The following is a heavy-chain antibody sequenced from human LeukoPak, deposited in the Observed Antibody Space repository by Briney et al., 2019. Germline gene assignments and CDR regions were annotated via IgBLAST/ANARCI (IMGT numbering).Heavy chain of an antibody. D-gene: IGHD5-12*01. J-gene: IGHJ4*02. CDR3: ARDTPDIVATFFDY. V-gene: IGHV1-2*02. CDR2: INPNSGGT. CDR1: GYTFTGYY. Sequence: VASVKVSFKASGYTFTGYYMHWVRQAPGQGLEWMGWINPNSGGTNYAQKFQGRVTMTRDTSISTAYMELSRLRSADTAVYYCARDTPDIVATFFDYRGQGTLVTVSS.